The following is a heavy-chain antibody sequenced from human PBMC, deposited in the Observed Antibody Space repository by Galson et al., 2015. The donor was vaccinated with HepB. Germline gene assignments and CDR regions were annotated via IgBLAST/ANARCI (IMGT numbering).Heavy chain of an antibody. V-gene: IGHV6-1*01. CDR3: ARSYFDFWSGLDY. D-gene: IGHD3-3*01. J-gene: IGHJ4*02. CDR2: THYKSQWYT. Sequence: CAISGDSVSSNRAAWNWIRQSPSRGLEWLGRTHYKSQWYTDYAVSVNGRITIKPDTSKNQVSLQLNPVTHEDTAVYYCARSYFDFWSGLDYWGQGALVTVSS. CDR1: GDSVSSNRAA.